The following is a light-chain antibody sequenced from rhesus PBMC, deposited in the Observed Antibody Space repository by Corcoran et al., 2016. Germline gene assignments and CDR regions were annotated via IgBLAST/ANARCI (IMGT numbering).Light chain of an antibody. Sequence: DIQMTQSPSSLSASVGDSVTITCRASQVIRNWLAWYQQKPGKAPKLLINRASNLQTGVPSRFSGSGSGTNFTLTISSLQPEDIATYYCQQHDNSPHSFGQGTKVEIK. CDR1: QVIRNW. CDR3: QQHDNSPHS. V-gene: IGKV1-69*01. J-gene: IGKJ2*01. CDR2: RAS.